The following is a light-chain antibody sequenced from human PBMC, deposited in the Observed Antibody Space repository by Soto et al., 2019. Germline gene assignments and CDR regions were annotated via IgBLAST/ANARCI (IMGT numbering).Light chain of an antibody. Sequence: EIVLTQSPGTLSLSPGERATLSCRASQSVSSSYLAWYQQKPGQAPRLLIYGASSRATGIPDRFSGSGSGTDFTLTISRLEPEDFAVYYCQQYSSSWLTFGGGTKVDIK. J-gene: IGKJ4*01. CDR2: GAS. CDR3: QQYSSSWLT. CDR1: QSVSSSY. V-gene: IGKV3-20*01.